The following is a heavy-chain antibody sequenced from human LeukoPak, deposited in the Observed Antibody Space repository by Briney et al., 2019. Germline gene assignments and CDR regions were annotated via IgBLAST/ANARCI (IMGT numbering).Heavy chain of an antibody. J-gene: IGHJ4*02. CDR1: GFTFSRHG. V-gene: IGHV3-23*01. D-gene: IGHD5-24*01. CDR2: ISPSGDIK. CDR3: AKDDAWLQYND. Sequence: GGSLRLSCVASGFTFSRHGMNWVRQAPGKGLEWDSGISPSGDIKYYVDSVKGRFTVSRDNSKNTLYLQINSLRDEDTAVYYCAKDDAWLQYNDWGQGTLVTVSS.